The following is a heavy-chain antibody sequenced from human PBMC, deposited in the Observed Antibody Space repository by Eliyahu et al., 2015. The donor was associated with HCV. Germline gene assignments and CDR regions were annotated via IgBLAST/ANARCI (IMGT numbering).Heavy chain of an antibody. CDR2: ISWNSGDI. CDR1: GFTFGDYA. CDR3: AKSRTSGTYSGIDY. J-gene: IGHJ4*02. D-gene: IGHD1-26*01. Sequence: EVQLVESGGGLVQPGRSLRLSCAASGFTFGDYAILWVRQAPRKGLGWVSTISWNSGDIGFADSVKGRFTISRDNARNSVYLQMNSLRAEDTAFYYCAKSRTSGTYSGIDYWGQGTLVTVSS. V-gene: IGHV3-9*01.